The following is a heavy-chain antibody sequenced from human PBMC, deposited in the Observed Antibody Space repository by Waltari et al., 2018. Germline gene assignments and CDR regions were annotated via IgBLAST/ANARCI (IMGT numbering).Heavy chain of an antibody. Sequence: QESGPGLVKPSQTLSLTCTVSGGSISNDNYYWSWIRQHPGTGLEWIGYIYYSGRTSFNPSLKSRVTLSVDTSNNQFSLKLTSVTAADTAVYYCARSPTYYGSGTYYLRPQYYFDYWGQGTLVTVSS. V-gene: IGHV4-31*03. CDR3: ARSPTYYGSGTYYLRPQYYFDY. D-gene: IGHD3-10*01. CDR2: IYYSGRT. J-gene: IGHJ4*02. CDR1: GGSISNDNYY.